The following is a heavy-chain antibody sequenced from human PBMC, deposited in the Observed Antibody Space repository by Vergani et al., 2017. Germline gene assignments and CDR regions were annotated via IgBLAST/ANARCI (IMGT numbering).Heavy chain of an antibody. CDR1: GFTVSSNY. V-gene: IGHV3-21*01. J-gene: IGHJ4*02. Sequence: EVQLVESGGGLIQPGGSLRLSCAASGFTVSSNYMSWVRQAPGKGLEWVSSISSSSSYIYYADSVKGRFTISRDNAKNSMYLQMNSLRAEDTAVYYCARLPRGQLGDCSGGSCYTNYWGQGTLVTVSS. CDR3: ARLPRGQLGDCSGGSCYTNY. CDR2: ISSSSSYI. D-gene: IGHD2-15*01.